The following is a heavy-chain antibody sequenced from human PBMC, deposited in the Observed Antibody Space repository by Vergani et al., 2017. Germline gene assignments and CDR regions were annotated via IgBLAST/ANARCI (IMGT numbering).Heavy chain of an antibody. CDR3: ARTRGSSWYRAYNWFDP. V-gene: IGHV2-26*01. J-gene: IGHJ5*02. CDR1: GFSLSNARMG. Sequence: QVTLKESGPVLVQPTETLTLTCTVSGFSLSNARMGVSWIRQPPGKALEWLAHIFSDDEKSYSTSLKSRLTISKNPSKSQVVLTKTNMDPVDTATYYCARTRGSSWYRAYNWFDPWWQGTMVTISS. CDR2: IFSDDEK. D-gene: IGHD6-13*01.